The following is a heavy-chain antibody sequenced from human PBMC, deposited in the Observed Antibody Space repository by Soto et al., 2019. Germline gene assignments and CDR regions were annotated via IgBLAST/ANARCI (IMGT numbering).Heavy chain of an antibody. Sequence: GASVKVSCKASGYTFTSYYMHWVRQAPGQGLEWMGRIYPSDGSTSYAQKFQGRVTMTGDTSTSTAYMELSSLSSEDTAVCYCGRVFAGNWNDDPSGGAFDLWGQGTKVTVSS. CDR3: GRVFAGNWNDDPSGGAFDL. V-gene: IGHV1-46*03. D-gene: IGHD1-1*01. CDR1: GYTFTSYY. CDR2: IYPSDGST. J-gene: IGHJ3*01.